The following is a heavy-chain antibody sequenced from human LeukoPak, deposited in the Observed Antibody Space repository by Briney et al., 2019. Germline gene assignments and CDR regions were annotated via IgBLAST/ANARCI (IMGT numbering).Heavy chain of an antibody. J-gene: IGHJ4*02. Sequence: AGSLRLSCAASGFTFSDYYMSWIRQAPGKGLEWVSYISSSGSTIYYADSVKGRFTISRDNAKNSLYLQMNSLRAEDTAVYYCARDRVPYSSSWLDYWGQGTLVTVSS. CDR1: GFTFSDYY. CDR2: ISSSGSTI. CDR3: ARDRVPYSSSWLDY. D-gene: IGHD6-13*01. V-gene: IGHV3-11*01.